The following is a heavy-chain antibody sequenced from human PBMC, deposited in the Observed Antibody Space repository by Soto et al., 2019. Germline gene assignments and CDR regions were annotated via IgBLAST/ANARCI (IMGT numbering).Heavy chain of an antibody. CDR1: GGTFSSYT. CDR2: IIPILGIA. Sequence: SVKVSCKASGGTFSSYTISWVRQAPGQGLEWMGRIIPILGIANYAQKFQGRVTITADKSTSTAYMELSSLRSEDTAVYYCASLVAATSGKEIGALDIWGQGTMVTVSS. V-gene: IGHV1-69*02. CDR3: ASLVAATSGKEIGALDI. D-gene: IGHD2-15*01. J-gene: IGHJ3*02.